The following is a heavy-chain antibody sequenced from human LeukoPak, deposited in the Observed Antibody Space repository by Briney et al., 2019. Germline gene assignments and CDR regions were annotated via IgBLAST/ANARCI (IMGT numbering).Heavy chain of an antibody. Sequence: PGGSLRLSCAASGFTFSDYYMSWIRQAPGKGLEWVSYVSSSGSTIYYADSVKCRFTISRDNAKNSLYLHMNSLRAEDTAVYYCARVVVVAANPEYYFDYWGQGTLVTVSS. J-gene: IGHJ4*02. CDR3: ARVVVVAANPEYYFDY. V-gene: IGHV3-11*01. CDR2: VSSSGSTI. CDR1: GFTFSDYY. D-gene: IGHD2-15*01.